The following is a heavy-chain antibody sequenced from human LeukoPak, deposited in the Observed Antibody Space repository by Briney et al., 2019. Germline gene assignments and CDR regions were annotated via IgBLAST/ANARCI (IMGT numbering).Heavy chain of an antibody. CDR2: IYHSGTT. D-gene: IGHD1-26*01. CDR3: ASDSGGSFDAFDI. Sequence: SETQSLMCTVSGYSISSGHYWGWIRQPPGKGLEWIGSIYHSGTTYYNPSLKSRVSISVDTSKNQFSLKVTSVTAADTAVFYCASDSGGSFDAFDIWGHGTMVTASS. CDR1: GYSISSGHY. V-gene: IGHV4-38-2*02. J-gene: IGHJ3*02.